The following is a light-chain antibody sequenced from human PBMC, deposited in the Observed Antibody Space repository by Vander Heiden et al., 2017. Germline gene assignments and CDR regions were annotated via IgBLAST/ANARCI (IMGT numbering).Light chain of an antibody. Sequence: DTVVPQSPDSLTVSLGGRATINCKSSQNLLYTSNNKNYLAWYRQKAGQPPELLIYWASTRNSGVPDRFSGSGSGTEFTLTINNLQAEDVAVYYCQQYYSAPYTFGRGTRVDIK. CDR1: QNLLYTSNNKNY. CDR2: WAS. J-gene: IGKJ2*01. V-gene: IGKV4-1*01. CDR3: QQYYSAPYT.